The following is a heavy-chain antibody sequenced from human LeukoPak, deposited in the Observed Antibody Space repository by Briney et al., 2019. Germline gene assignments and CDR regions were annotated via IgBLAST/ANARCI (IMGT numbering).Heavy chain of an antibody. CDR3: SRDLFIGGWSPAERRRGRGGGSGGFDY. CDR2: ISSSGSTI. J-gene: IGHJ4*02. V-gene: IGHV3-48*03. D-gene: IGHD6-19*01. Sequence: GGSLRLSCAASGFTFSSYEMNWVRQAPGKGLEWVSYISSSGSTIYYADSVKGRFPISRDNAKNSLYLQMNSLRAEDTAVYYCSRDLFIGGWSPAERRRGRGGGSGGFDYWGQGTLVTVSS. CDR1: GFTFSSYE.